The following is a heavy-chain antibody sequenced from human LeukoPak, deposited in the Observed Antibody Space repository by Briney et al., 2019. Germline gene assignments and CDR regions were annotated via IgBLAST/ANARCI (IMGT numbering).Heavy chain of an antibody. Sequence: PGRSLRLSCAASGFTFSSYGMHWVRQAPGKGMEWVAVISYEGSNKYYADSVKGRFTISRDNSKNTLYLQMNSLRAEDTAVYYCAKGLYDSSGYYWFDAFDIWGQGTMVTVSS. D-gene: IGHD3-22*01. CDR2: ISYEGSNK. CDR1: GFTFSSYG. V-gene: IGHV3-30*18. J-gene: IGHJ3*02. CDR3: AKGLYDSSGYYWFDAFDI.